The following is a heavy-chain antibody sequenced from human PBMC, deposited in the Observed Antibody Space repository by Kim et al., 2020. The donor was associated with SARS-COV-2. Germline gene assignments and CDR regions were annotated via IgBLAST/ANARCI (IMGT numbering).Heavy chain of an antibody. V-gene: IGHV5-51*01. CDR3: ARQGSSSWRYDWFYP. Sequence: GESLKISCKGSGYSFNSYWIGWVRQMPGKGLEWMGIIYPGDSDTRYSTSFQGQVTISADKSISTAYLQKSSLKASDTAMYHCARQGSSSWRYDWFYPWGQETLVTVSS. D-gene: IGHD6-13*01. CDR2: IYPGDSDT. J-gene: IGHJ5*02. CDR1: GYSFNSYW.